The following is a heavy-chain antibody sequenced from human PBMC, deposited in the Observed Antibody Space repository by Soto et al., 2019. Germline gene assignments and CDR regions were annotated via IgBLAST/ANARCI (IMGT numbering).Heavy chain of an antibody. Sequence: QVQLQESCPGLVKPSQTLSLTCTVSGDSISSGDHYWSWIRQPPGKGLEWIGYIYYSGTTYSRPSLQSRVPISVDTAKNQFALKLNSVTAADTSVYYFARGAYSDSSSYFDYWGQGTLVPVSS. CDR2: IYYSGTT. CDR1: GDSISSGDHY. V-gene: IGHV4-30-4*01. CDR3: ARGAYSDSSSYFDY. D-gene: IGHD6-6*01. J-gene: IGHJ4*02.